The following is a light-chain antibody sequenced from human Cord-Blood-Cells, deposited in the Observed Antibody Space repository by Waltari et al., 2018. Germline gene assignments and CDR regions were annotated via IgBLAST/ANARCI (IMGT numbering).Light chain of an antibody. V-gene: IGKV3-15*01. CDR3: QQYNNWPPWT. Sequence: EIVMTQSPATMSVSPGERATLSCRASQSVSSNLACYQQKPGQAPRLLLYGASTSATGIPARFSGSGSGTEFTLPISSLQSEDFAVYYCQQYNNWPPWTFGQGTKVEIK. J-gene: IGKJ1*01. CDR1: QSVSSN. CDR2: GAS.